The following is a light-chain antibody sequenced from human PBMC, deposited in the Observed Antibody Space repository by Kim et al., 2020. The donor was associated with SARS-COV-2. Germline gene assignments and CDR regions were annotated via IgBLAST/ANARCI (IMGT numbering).Light chain of an antibody. CDR1: KLGDKY. Sequence: SYELTQPPSVSVSPGQTASITCSGDKLGDKYACWYQQKPGQSPVLVIYQDSKRPSGIPDRFSGSNSGNTATLTISGTQAMDEADYYCQAWDSSTAVFGGGTQLTVL. CDR3: QAWDSSTAV. V-gene: IGLV3-1*01. CDR2: QDS. J-gene: IGLJ3*02.